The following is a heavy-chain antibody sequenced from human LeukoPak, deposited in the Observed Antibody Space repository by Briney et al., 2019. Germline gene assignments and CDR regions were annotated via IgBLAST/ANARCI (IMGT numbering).Heavy chain of an antibody. CDR1: GGSFSGYY. V-gene: IGHV4-34*01. D-gene: IGHD2-2*02. CDR3: ARGEVPAAIQFGVIYGGNWFDP. CDR2: INHSGST. J-gene: IGHJ5*02. Sequence: PSETLSLTCAVYGGSFSGYYWSWIRQPPGKGLEWIGEINHSGSTNYNPSLKSRVTISVDTSKNQFSLKLSSVTAVDTAVYYCARGEVPAAIQFGVIYGGNWFDPWGQGTLVTVSS.